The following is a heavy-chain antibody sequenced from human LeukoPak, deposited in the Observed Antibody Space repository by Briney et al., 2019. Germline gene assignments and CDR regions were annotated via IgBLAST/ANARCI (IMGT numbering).Heavy chain of an antibody. CDR3: ASVSVWELATHTGGSFDY. CDR1: GGLISRIEYY. D-gene: IGHD1-26*01. Sequence: SETLSLTCAVSGGLISRIEYYWGWVRQSPVKGLEWLGHIYHTGTTLYSPHLNNRLTISVDSSKNQFSLTLDSVTAADTAVYYCASVSVWELATHTGGSFDYWGRGILVTVSS. V-gene: IGHV4-30-4*01. J-gene: IGHJ4*02. CDR2: IYHTGTT.